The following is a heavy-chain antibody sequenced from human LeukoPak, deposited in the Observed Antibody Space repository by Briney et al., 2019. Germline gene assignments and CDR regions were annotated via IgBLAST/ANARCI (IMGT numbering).Heavy chain of an antibody. V-gene: IGHV3-30*04. CDR3: AYGSGSYRLRDAFDI. CDR1: GFTFSSYA. D-gene: IGHD3-10*01. Sequence: GGSLRLSCAASGFTFSSYAMHWVRQAPGKGLEWVAVISYDGSNKYYADSVKGRFTISRDNSKNTLYLQMNSLRAEDTAVYYSAYGSGSYRLRDAFDIWGQGTMVTVSS. CDR2: ISYDGSNK. J-gene: IGHJ3*02.